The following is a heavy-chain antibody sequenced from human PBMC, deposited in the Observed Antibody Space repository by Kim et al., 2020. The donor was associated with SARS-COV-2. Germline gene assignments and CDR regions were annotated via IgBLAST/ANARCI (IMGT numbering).Heavy chain of an antibody. CDR1: GFTFSSND. Sequence: GGSLRLSCAASGFTFSSNDMHWVRQATGKGLEWVSAIGTAGDTYYPGSVKGRFTISRENAKNSLYLQMNSLRAGDTAVYYCARGGGKPFWGMDVWGQGTTVTVSS. J-gene: IGHJ6*02. CDR2: IGTAGDT. V-gene: IGHV3-13*04. CDR3: ARGGGKPFWGMDV. D-gene: IGHD3-16*01.